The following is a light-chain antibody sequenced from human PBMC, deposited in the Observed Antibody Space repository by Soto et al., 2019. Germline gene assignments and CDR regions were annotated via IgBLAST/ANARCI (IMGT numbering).Light chain of an antibody. CDR1: SSDVGSYNL. CDR3: CSYAGSSTFAV. CDR2: EGS. V-gene: IGLV2-23*03. J-gene: IGLJ2*01. Sequence: QLVLTQPASVSGSPGQSITISCTGTSSDVGSYNLVSWYQQHPGKAPKLMIYEGSKRPSGVSNRFSGSKSGNTASLTISGLQAEDEADYYCCSYAGSSTFAVFGGGTKLTVL.